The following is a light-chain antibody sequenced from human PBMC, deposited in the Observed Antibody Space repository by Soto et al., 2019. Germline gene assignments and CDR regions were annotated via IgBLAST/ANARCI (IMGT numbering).Light chain of an antibody. CDR1: QSVSSNY. V-gene: IGKV3-20*01. Sequence: EIVLTQSPGTLSLSPGARATLSCRAGQSVSSNYLAWYQQKPGQAPRLLIYAASSRATGIPDRFSGSVSGTGGTITIDGLEPEDGVVYDCQQYGNSPITFGQGTRLEIK. J-gene: IGKJ5*01. CDR3: QQYGNSPIT. CDR2: AAS.